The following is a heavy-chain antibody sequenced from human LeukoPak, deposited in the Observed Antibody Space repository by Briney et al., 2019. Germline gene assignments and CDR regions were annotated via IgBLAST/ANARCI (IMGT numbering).Heavy chain of an antibody. CDR2: IYYSGST. Sequence: SQTLSLTCTVSGGSISSGGYYWSWIRQHPGKGLEWIGYIYYSGSTYYNPPLKSRVTISVDTSKNQFSLKLSSVTAADTAVYYCARDRGANGEADYWGQGTLVTVSS. CDR3: ARDRGANGEADY. V-gene: IGHV4-31*03. D-gene: IGHD4-17*01. CDR1: GGSISSGGYY. J-gene: IGHJ4*02.